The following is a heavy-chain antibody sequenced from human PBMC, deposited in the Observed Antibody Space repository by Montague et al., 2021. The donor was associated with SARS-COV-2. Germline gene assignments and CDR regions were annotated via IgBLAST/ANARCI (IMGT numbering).Heavy chain of an antibody. CDR3: ARGDYYDSTSYYDY. V-gene: IGHV4-59*01. CDR2: IYYSGST. Sequence: SETLSLTCTVSGGSISSYYWSRIRQPPGKGLEWIGYIYYSGSTXXXPSXXXRVTISVDTSKNQFSLKVRSVTAADTAVYYCARGDYYDSTSYYDYWGQGTLVTVSS. J-gene: IGHJ4*01. CDR1: GGSISSYY. D-gene: IGHD3-22*01.